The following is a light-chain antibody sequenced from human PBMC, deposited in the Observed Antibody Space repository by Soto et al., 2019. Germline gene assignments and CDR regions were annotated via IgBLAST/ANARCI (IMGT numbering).Light chain of an antibody. J-gene: IGLJ1*01. CDR3: SSYAGSSNV. CDR2: EVN. V-gene: IGLV2-8*01. Sequence: QSVLTQPPSASGSPGQSVAISCPGTSSDVGGSNYVSWYQQHPGKAPKLMIYEVNKRPSGVPDRFSGSKSGNTASLTVSGLQAEDEADYYFSSYAGSSNVFGTGTKVTVL. CDR1: SSDVGGSNY.